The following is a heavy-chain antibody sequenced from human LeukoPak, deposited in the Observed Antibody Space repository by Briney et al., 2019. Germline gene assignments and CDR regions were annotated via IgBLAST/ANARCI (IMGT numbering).Heavy chain of an antibody. V-gene: IGHV4-34*01. Sequence: SETLSLTCAVYGGSFSGYYWSWIRQPPGKGLEWIGEINHSGSTNYNPSLKSRVTISVDTSKNQFSLKLSSVAAADTAVYYCARGRRSPCSSTSCYGQMFDYWGQGTLVTVSS. D-gene: IGHD2-2*01. CDR1: GGSFSGYY. CDR2: INHSGST. J-gene: IGHJ4*02. CDR3: ARGRRSPCSSTSCYGQMFDY.